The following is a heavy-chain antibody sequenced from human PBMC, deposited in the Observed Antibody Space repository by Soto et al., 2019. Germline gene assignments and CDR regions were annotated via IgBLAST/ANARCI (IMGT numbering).Heavy chain of an antibody. CDR1: GFPFRDYW. CDR3: VREYSRSSD. D-gene: IGHD6-6*01. Sequence: EVQLVESGGGLVQPGGSLRLYCAASGFPFRDYWMTWVRQAPGKGLEWVANIKQDGSEKYYVDSVKGRFTISRDNAKNSLYLQMNSLRAEDTAMYYCVREYSRSSDWGQGTLVTVSS. V-gene: IGHV3-7*01. J-gene: IGHJ4*02. CDR2: IKQDGSEK.